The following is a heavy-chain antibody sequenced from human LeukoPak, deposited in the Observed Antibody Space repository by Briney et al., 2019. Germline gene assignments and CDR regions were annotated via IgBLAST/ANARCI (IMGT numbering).Heavy chain of an antibody. CDR3: ARQNSSGWYLY. V-gene: IGHV4-39*07. CDR2: IYYSGST. Sequence: WVRQAPGKGLEWIGSIYYSGSTYYNPSLKSRVTISVDTSKNQFSLKLSSVTAADTAVYYCARQNSSGWYLYWGQGTLVTVSS. J-gene: IGHJ4*02. D-gene: IGHD6-19*01.